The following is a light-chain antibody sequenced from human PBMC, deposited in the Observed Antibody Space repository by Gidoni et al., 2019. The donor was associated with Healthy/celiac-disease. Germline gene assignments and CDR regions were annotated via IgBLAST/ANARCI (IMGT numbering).Light chain of an antibody. CDR2: GAS. J-gene: IGKJ2*01. CDR3: QQRSNWPQYT. CDR1: QSVSSY. Sequence: STGERATLSCRASQSVSSYLAWYQQKPGQTPRLLIYGASNRATGIPARFSGSGSGTDFTLTISSLEPEDFAVYYCQQRSNWPQYTFGQGTKLEIK. V-gene: IGKV3-11*01.